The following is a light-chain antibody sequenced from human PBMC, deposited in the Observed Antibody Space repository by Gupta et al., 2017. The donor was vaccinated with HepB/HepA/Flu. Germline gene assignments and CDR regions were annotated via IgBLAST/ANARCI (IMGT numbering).Light chain of an antibody. Sequence: SYEMTQPRAVSVALGQTAGITCGGKNIGSKNVHWYQEKPGQAPVLVIFRDTNRPAGIPERFSSSNAGNTATLTINRAQAGDEADYYCQIWDDNTGVFGGGTKLTVL. J-gene: IGLJ3*02. CDR3: QIWDDNTGV. CDR1: NIGSKN. V-gene: IGLV3-9*01. CDR2: RDT.